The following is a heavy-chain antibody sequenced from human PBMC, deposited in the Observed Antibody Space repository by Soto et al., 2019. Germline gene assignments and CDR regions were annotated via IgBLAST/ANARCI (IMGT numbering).Heavy chain of an antibody. V-gene: IGHV4-34*01. Sequence: SETLSLTCGVYNGSFSDYFWNWIRQPPGKGLEWIGEIKESGFATYNPSLKRRVTMSVDTANNQFSLKVSSVTAADTAVYYCARWGYYYDSSGYYAGEVAFDIWGQGTMVTVSS. CDR2: IKESGFA. CDR1: NGSFSDYF. CDR3: ARWGYYYDSSGYYAGEVAFDI. J-gene: IGHJ3*02. D-gene: IGHD3-22*01.